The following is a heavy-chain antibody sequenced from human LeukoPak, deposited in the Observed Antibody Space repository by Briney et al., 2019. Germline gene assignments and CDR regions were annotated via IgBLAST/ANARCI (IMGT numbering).Heavy chain of an antibody. CDR3: ARDPVGFTAWEVLPSLGYDY. D-gene: IGHD1-26*01. Sequence: ASVKVSCKASGYTFTGYYMHWVRQAPGQVLAWMGWINPNSGGTNYAQKFQGRVTMTRDTSISTAYMELSRLRSDDTAVYYCARDPVGFTAWEVLPSLGYDYWGQGTLVTVSS. CDR2: INPNSGGT. J-gene: IGHJ4*02. V-gene: IGHV1-2*02. CDR1: GYTFTGYY.